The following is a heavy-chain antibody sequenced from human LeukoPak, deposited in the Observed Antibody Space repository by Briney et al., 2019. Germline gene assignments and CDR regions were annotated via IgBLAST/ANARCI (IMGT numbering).Heavy chain of an antibody. CDR2: IIPILGIA. Sequence: SVKVSCKASGGTFSSYTISWVRQAPGQGLEWMGRIIPILGIANYAQKFQGRVTITADKPTSTAYMELSSLRSEDTAVYYCVSYYYDSSGFFDYWGQGTLVTVSS. D-gene: IGHD3-22*01. CDR3: VSYYYDSSGFFDY. V-gene: IGHV1-69*02. CDR1: GGTFSSYT. J-gene: IGHJ4*02.